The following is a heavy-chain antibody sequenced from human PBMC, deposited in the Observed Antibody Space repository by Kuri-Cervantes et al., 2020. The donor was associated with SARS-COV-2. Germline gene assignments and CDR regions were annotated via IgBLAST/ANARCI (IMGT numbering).Heavy chain of an antibody. CDR1: GGSISSSY. CDR3: ARVRGSIASVGEEWFDP. D-gene: IGHD3-10*01. V-gene: IGHV4-59*01. Sequence: GSLRLSCTVSGGSISSSYWSWIRQPPGKGLEWICYIYYSGSVSYNPSLMSRVTISVDTSKNQFSLRLTSVTAADTAVYYCARVRGSIASVGEEWFDPWGQGTLVTVSS. J-gene: IGHJ5*02. CDR2: IYYSGSV.